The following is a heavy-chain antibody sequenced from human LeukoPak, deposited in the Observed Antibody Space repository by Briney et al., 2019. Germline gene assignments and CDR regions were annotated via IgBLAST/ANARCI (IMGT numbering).Heavy chain of an antibody. CDR1: GGSISSSSYY. Sequence: SETLSLTCTVSGGSISSSSYYWGWIRQPSGKGLEWIGSIYYSGSTYYNPSLKSRVTISVDTSKNQFSLKLSSVTATDTAVYYCARLQIMVPFDPWGQGTLVTVSS. D-gene: IGHD3-10*01. V-gene: IGHV4-39*01. J-gene: IGHJ5*02. CDR3: ARLQIMVPFDP. CDR2: IYYSGST.